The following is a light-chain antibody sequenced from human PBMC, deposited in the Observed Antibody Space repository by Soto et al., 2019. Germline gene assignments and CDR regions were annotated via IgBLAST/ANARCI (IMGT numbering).Light chain of an antibody. V-gene: IGKV1-9*01. CDR3: QQLNSYRLT. CDR1: QGISSY. Sequence: DIQLTQSPSFLSASVGDRVTITCRASQGISSYFAWCQQKPGKAPKLLIYPVSTLQSGVPSRFSGSASGTEFTLTISSLQPEDFATYYCQQLNSYRLTFGGGTKVEIK. J-gene: IGKJ4*01. CDR2: PVS.